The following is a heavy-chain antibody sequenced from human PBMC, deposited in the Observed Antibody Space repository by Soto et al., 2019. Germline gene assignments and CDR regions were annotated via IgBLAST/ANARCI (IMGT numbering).Heavy chain of an antibody. CDR1: GYTFTGYY. Sequence: ASVKVSCKASGYTFTGYYMHWVRQAPGQGLEWVGWINPNSGGTNYAQKFQGRVTMTRDTSISTAYMGLSRLRSDDTAVYCCAGDAPPAAIWAYYYYYGMDVWGQGTTVTVSS. CDR3: AGDAPPAAIWAYYYYYGMDV. J-gene: IGHJ6*02. V-gene: IGHV1-2*02. D-gene: IGHD2-2*01. CDR2: INPNSGGT.